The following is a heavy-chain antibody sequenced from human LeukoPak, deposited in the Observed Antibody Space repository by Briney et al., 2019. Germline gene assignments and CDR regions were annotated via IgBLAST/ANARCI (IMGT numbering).Heavy chain of an antibody. J-gene: IGHJ4*02. CDR2: ISWNSGSI. D-gene: IGHD2-2*02. CDR3: AKGRKYQLLYLDY. CDR1: GFTFDDYA. Sequence: GRSLRLSCAASGFTFDDYAMHWVRQAPGKGLEWVSGISWNSGSIGYADSVKGRFTISRDNSKNSLYLQMNSLRTEDTALYYCAKGRKYQLLYLDYWGQGTLVTVSS. V-gene: IGHV3-9*01.